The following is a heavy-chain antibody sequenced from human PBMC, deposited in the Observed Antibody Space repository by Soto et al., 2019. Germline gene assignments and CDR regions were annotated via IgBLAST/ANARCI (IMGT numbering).Heavy chain of an antibody. Sequence: PSETLSLTCTVSGGSISSYYWSWIRQPPGKGLEWIGYIYYSGSTNYNPSLKSRVTISVDTSKNQFSLKLSSVTAADTAVYYCARGSSGYHYYFDYWGQGPLVTVSS. CDR3: ARGSSGYHYYFDY. CDR2: IYYSGST. J-gene: IGHJ4*02. V-gene: IGHV4-59*01. CDR1: GGSISSYY. D-gene: IGHD3-22*01.